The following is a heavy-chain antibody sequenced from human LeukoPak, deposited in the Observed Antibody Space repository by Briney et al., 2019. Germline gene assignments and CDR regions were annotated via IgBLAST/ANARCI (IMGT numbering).Heavy chain of an antibody. V-gene: IGHV4-59*01. Sequence: PSETLSLTCTVSGDSISSYYWSWIRQPPGKVLEWIGYIYSSGSTKYNPSLKSRVTISVDTSKNQFSLKLSSVTAADTAVYYCARARVRSYSYDSSGFYTSDWHFDLWGRGALVTVSS. J-gene: IGHJ2*01. CDR2: IYSSGST. CDR1: GDSISSYY. D-gene: IGHD3-22*01. CDR3: ARARVRSYSYDSSGFYTSDWHFDL.